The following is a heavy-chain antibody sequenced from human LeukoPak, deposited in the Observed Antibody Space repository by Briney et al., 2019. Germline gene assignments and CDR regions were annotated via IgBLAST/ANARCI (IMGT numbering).Heavy chain of an antibody. CDR1: GFTFSSYA. D-gene: IGHD2-2*01. V-gene: IGHV3-23*01. CDR3: AKGGYCSSTSCYEIFDY. Sequence: QPGGSLRLSCAASGFTFSSYAMSLVRQAPGKGLEWVSAISGSGGSTYYADSVKGRFTISRDNSKNTLYLQMNSLRAEDTAVYYCAKGGYCSSTSCYEIFDYWGQGTLVTVSS. CDR2: ISGSGGST. J-gene: IGHJ4*02.